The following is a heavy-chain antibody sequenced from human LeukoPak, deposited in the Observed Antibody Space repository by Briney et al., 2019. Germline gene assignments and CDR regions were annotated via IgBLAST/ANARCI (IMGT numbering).Heavy chain of an antibody. CDR2: MYHSGTT. Sequence: PPGTLSLTCAVSGYSLGSDYYWGWIRQPPGKGLEWIGSMYHSGTTFYTPSLKSRGTISIDTSKNQFSLKLTSLTAADTAVYYCARQVTMRRALEGWFDPWGQGALVTVSS. V-gene: IGHV4-38-2*01. J-gene: IGHJ5*02. D-gene: IGHD3-22*01. CDR3: ARQVTMRRALEGWFDP. CDR1: GYSLGSDYY.